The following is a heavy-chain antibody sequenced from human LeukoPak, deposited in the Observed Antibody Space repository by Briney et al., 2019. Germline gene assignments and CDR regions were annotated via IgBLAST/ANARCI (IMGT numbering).Heavy chain of an antibody. J-gene: IGHJ4*02. V-gene: IGHV1-2*02. CDR3: ARDRVDDFWSGYTPFDY. Sequence: ASVKVSCKASGYTFTGYYMHWVRQAPGQGLEWMGWINPNSGGTNYAQKFQGRVTMTRDTSISTAYMELSRLRSDDTAVYYCARDRVDDFWSGYTPFDYWGQGTLVTVSS. D-gene: IGHD3-3*01. CDR2: INPNSGGT. CDR1: GYTFTGYY.